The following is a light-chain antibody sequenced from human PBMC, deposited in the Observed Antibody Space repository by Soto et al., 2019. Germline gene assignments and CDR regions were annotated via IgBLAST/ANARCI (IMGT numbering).Light chain of an antibody. J-gene: IGKJ4*01. CDR1: QSVSSY. CDR3: QQRSDWPLT. CDR2: DSS. V-gene: IGKV3-11*01. Sequence: EIVLTQSPATLSLSPGDRATLSCRASQSVSSYLAWYQQKPGQAPRLLIYDSSNRATGIPARFSGSGSGTDFTLTISSPEPEDFAVYYCQQRSDWPLTFGGGTKVEI.